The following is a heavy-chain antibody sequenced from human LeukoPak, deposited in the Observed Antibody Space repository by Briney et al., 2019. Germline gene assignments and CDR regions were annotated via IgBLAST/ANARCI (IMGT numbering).Heavy chain of an antibody. CDR3: AKDQIAGVPDY. J-gene: IGHJ4*02. V-gene: IGHV3-30*02. CDR2: IRYDGSNK. Sequence: AGGSLKLSCAAPGFTYRSYGMHWVRQAPGKGLEWVAFIRYDGSNKYYAESVKGRFTISRDNSKNTLYLQMNSLRAEDTAVYYCAKDQIAGVPDYWGQGTLVTVSS. D-gene: IGHD6-13*01. CDR1: GFTYRSYG.